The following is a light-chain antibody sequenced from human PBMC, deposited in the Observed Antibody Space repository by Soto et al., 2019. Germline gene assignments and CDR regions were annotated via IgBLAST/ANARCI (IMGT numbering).Light chain of an antibody. CDR2: GNS. CDR1: SSNIGAGYD. Sequence: QSVLKQPPSVSGAPGQRVTITWTESSSNIGAGYDVHWYQQLPGTAPKLLIYGNSNQPSGVPDRFSGSKSGTSASLAITGLQAEDEADYYCQSYDSSLSGSVVFGGGTKLTVL. J-gene: IGLJ2*01. V-gene: IGLV1-40*01. CDR3: QSYDSSLSGSVV.